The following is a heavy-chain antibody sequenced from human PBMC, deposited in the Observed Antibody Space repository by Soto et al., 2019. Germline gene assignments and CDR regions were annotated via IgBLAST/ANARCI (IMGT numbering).Heavy chain of an antibody. Sequence: PSETLSLTCTVSGGSISSSSYYWGWIRQPPGKGLEWIGSIFYTGSTYYNPSLKSRVTISVDTSKNQFSLKLSSVTAAATAVYSCSRHTVVVRVAHRSKDYRRQGPLVTASS. J-gene: IGHJ4*02. D-gene: IGHD2-15*01. CDR3: SRHTVVVRVAHRSKDY. V-gene: IGHV4-39*01. CDR1: GGSISSSSYY. CDR2: IFYTGST.